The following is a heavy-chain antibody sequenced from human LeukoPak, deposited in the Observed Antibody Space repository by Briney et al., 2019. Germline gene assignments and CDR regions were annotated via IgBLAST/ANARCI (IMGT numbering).Heavy chain of an antibody. V-gene: IGHV4-59*08. CDR2: IYYSGST. CDR3: ARHPSKSSGSYYGAFDI. Sequence: SETLSLTCTVSGGSISSYYWSWIRQPPGKGLEWIGYIYYSGSTSYDPSLKSRVTISVDTSKNQFSLKLSAVTAADTAVYYCARHPSKSSGSYYGAFDIWGQGTTVTVSS. D-gene: IGHD1-26*01. CDR1: GGSISSYY. J-gene: IGHJ3*02.